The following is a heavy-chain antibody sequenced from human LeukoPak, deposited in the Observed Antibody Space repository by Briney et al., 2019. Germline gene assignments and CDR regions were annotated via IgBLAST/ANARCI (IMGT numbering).Heavy chain of an antibody. V-gene: IGHV3-23*01. CDR2: IRGSGATT. CDR1: GFAFSGIP. CDR3: AQGARADTFWYFDL. D-gene: IGHD3-16*01. Sequence: GGSLGPSFAASGFAFSGIPWSGAGQPPGRGLDGAPSIRGSGATTFHADSVKGRFTISRDNSKNTLDLQMNGLRSEDTAVYYCAQGARADTFWYFDLWGRGTLVTVSS. J-gene: IGHJ2*01.